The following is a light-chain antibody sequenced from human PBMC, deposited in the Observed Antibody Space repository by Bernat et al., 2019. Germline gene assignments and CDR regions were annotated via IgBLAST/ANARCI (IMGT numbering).Light chain of an antibody. Sequence: IVMTQPPVSLSVTPGQSASISCRSSRSLLHSNGKTYLSWYLQKPGQPPQLLIYEVSYRFSGVPDRVSGSGSGTDFTLKISRAEAEDVGVYYCMQTTELPPTFGQGTKVEI. V-gene: IGKV2D-29*01. CDR2: EVS. CDR1: RSLLHSNGKTY. CDR3: MQTTELPPT. J-gene: IGKJ1*01.